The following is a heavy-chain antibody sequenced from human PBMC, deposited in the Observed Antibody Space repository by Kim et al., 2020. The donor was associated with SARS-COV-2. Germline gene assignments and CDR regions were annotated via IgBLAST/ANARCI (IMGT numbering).Heavy chain of an antibody. CDR1: GITSSSYW. J-gene: IGHJ4*02. Sequence: GGSLRLSCVESGITSSSYWLTWVRQAPGKGLEWVANIKRDGSERDYGDSVKGRFTISRDNAKSSVFLQMNSLRSEDTAVYYCGISGIWGQGTLVTVSS. CDR3: GISGI. CDR2: IKRDGSER. V-gene: IGHV3-7*01.